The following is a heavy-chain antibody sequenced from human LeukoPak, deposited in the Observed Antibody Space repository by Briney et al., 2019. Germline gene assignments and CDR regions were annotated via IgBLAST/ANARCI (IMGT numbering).Heavy chain of an antibody. D-gene: IGHD3-10*01. CDR2: ISGSGGST. CDR1: GFTFSSYA. J-gene: IGHJ4*02. CDR3: AKDKGDYGSGSYGFFDY. V-gene: IGHV3-23*01. Sequence: PGGSLRLSCAASGFTFSSYAMSWVRQAPGKGLEWVSAISGSGGSTYYADSVKGRFTISRDNSKNTPYLQMNSLRAEDTAVYYCAKDKGDYGSGSYGFFDYWGQGTLVTVSS.